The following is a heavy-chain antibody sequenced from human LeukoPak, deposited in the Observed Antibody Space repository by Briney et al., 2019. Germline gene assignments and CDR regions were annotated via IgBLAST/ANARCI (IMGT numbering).Heavy chain of an antibody. Sequence: ASVKVSCKASGYTFSNYYIHWVRQAPGQGLEWMGIINPSGGNTSYAQKLQGRLTMTRDMSTSTVYMDLSSLRFDDAAVYYCARGVNGVDAFDIWGQGTMVSVSP. CDR3: ARGVNGVDAFDI. CDR1: GYTFSNYY. V-gene: IGHV1-46*04. CDR2: INPSGGNT. J-gene: IGHJ3*02. D-gene: IGHD4-17*01.